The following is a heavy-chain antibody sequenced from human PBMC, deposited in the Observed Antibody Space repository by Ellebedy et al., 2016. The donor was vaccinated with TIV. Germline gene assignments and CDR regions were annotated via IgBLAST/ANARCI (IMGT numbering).Heavy chain of an antibody. Sequence: GESLKISCAASGFIFNNYNLHWVRQAPGKGLEWVAIAHNDETYKFYADSVTGRFTVSRDNSGNTAYLHMSSLRVEDTAVYYCAKDLGFAMDVWGQGTTVTVSS. V-gene: IGHV3-30*02. CDR3: AKDLGFAMDV. D-gene: IGHD7-27*01. CDR1: GFIFNNYN. CDR2: AHNDETYK. J-gene: IGHJ6*02.